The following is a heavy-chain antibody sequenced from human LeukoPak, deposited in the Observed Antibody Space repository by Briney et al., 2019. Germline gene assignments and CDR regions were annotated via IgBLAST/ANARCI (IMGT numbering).Heavy chain of an antibody. Sequence: SETLSLTCAVSGGSISSGHSSWTWFRQSPGKGLEWIGYIYHSGSTYYNPSLKSRVAISVDRSKNQFSLKLRSVTAADTALYYCARGGTAFDVWGQGTMVTVSS. J-gene: IGHJ3*01. CDR2: IYHSGST. CDR3: ARGGTAFDV. CDR1: GGSISSGHSS. D-gene: IGHD1-26*01. V-gene: IGHV4-30-2*06.